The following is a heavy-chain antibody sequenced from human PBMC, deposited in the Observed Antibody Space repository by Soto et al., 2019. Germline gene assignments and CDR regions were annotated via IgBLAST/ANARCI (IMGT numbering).Heavy chain of an antibody. Sequence: EVQLVESGGGLVKPGGSLRLSCAASGFTFSNAWMSWVRQAPGKGLEWVGRIKSKTDGGTTDYAAPVKGRCTISRDDSNNTRYLQMNSLKTEDTAVYYCTTDFDQGRLEYWGQGTLVTVSS. D-gene: IGHD3-9*01. V-gene: IGHV3-15*01. J-gene: IGHJ4*02. CDR1: GFTFSNAW. CDR2: IKSKTDGGTT. CDR3: TTDFDQGRLEY.